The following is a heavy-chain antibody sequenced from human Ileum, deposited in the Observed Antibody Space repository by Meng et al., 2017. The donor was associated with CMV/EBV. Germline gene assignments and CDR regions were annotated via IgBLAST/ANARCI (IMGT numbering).Heavy chain of an antibody. CDR2: ISSSSSTI. V-gene: IGHV3-48*04. J-gene: IGHJ4*02. Sequence: GESLKISCAVSGFTFSTDSMNWVRQAPGKGLEWVSYISSSSSTIYYADSVKGRFTISRDNAKSSLYLQMNSLGAEDTAVYYCARILEGYDYWGLGTLVTVSS. D-gene: IGHD3-3*01. CDR3: ARILEGYDY. CDR1: GFTFSTDS.